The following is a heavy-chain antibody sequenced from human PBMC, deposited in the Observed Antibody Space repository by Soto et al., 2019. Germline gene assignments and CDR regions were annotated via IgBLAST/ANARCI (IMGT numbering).Heavy chain of an antibody. CDR3: ARRSSGYPYYFDY. CDR1: GGIFSSYA. CDR2: IIPIFDRA. D-gene: IGHD3-22*01. V-gene: IGHV1-69*06. Sequence: HEQLVQSGAEVKRPGSSVKVSCKASGGIFSSYAVSWVRQAPGQGLEWMGGIIPIFDRANYARKFQGRVTITADKATSTTYVELSSLRSGDTAVYYCARRSSGYPYYFDYWGQGTLDTVSS. J-gene: IGHJ4*02.